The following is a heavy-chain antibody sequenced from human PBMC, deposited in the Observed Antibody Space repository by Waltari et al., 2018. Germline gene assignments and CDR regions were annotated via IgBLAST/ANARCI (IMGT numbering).Heavy chain of an antibody. Sequence: QVGLVESGGGVVQPGRSLRLSCAAGGFTFSNYGMHWVRQAPGKGLDWVAFISYDGSIQKYADSVKGRFTISRDNSKNTLYLQMNSLRGEDTAVYYCASLTVTKTFDYWGQGTLVTVSS. V-gene: IGHV3-30*03. CDR1: GFTFSNYG. CDR3: ASLTVTKTFDY. CDR2: ISYDGSIQ. J-gene: IGHJ4*02. D-gene: IGHD4-17*01.